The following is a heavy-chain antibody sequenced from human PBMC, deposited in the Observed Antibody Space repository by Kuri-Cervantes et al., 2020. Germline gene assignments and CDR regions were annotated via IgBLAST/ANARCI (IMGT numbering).Heavy chain of an antibody. J-gene: IGHJ3*02. CDR3: TTDEVVVVPAAISGDAFDI. Sequence: GGFLRLYCAVSGFTFSKAWMNWVRQAPGKGLEWVGRIKSKTDGGTTDYATPVKGRFTISRDDSKNTLYLQMNSLKTEDTAVYYCTTDEVVVVPAAISGDAFDIWGQGTMVTVSS. D-gene: IGHD2-2*01. CDR1: GFTFSKAW. CDR2: IKSKTDGGTT. V-gene: IGHV3-15*01.